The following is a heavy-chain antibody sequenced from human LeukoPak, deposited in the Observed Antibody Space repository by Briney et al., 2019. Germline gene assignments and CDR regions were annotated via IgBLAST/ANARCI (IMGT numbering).Heavy chain of an antibody. CDR1: GYTFTSYY. Sequence: ASVKVSCKASGYTFTSYYIHWVRQAPGQGLEWMGWINPNSGGTNYAQKFQGRVTMTRDTSISTAYMELSRLRSDDTAVYYCARDLDAMIVGGAFDIWGQGTMVTVSS. CDR3: ARDLDAMIVGGAFDI. D-gene: IGHD3-22*01. V-gene: IGHV1-2*02. CDR2: INPNSGGT. J-gene: IGHJ3*02.